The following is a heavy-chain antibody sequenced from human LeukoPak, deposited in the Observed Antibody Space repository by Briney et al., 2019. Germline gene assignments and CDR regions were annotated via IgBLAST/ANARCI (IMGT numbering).Heavy chain of an antibody. D-gene: IGHD2/OR15-2a*01. CDR2: ISWNSGSI. V-gene: IGHV3-9*03. CDR1: GGSISSYY. J-gene: IGHJ3*02. CDR3: AKDIAPESYGDAFDI. Sequence: LSLTCTVSGGSISSYYWSWVRQAPGKGLEWVSGISWNSGSIGYADSVKGRFTISRDNAKNSLYLQMNSLRAEDMALYYCAKDIAPESYGDAFDIWGQGTMITVSS.